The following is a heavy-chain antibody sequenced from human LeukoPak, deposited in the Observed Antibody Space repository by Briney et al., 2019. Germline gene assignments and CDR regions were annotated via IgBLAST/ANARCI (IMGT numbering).Heavy chain of an antibody. V-gene: IGHV1-2*02. J-gene: IGHJ4*02. CDR3: ARGDGSSWYEY. CDR1: GYTFTANY. Sequence: VASMKVSCKASGYTFTANYMHWVRQAPGQGLEWMGWMNSNSGATNYAQRLQGRVTMTRDTSISAAYMELRSLRYDDTAVYYCARGDGSSWYEYWGQGTMVTVSS. D-gene: IGHD6-13*01. CDR2: MNSNSGAT.